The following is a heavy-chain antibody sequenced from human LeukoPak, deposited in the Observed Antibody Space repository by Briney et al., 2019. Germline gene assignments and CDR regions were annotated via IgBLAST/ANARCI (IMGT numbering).Heavy chain of an antibody. V-gene: IGHV3-30*02. CDR2: IRYDGSEK. D-gene: IGHD4-17*01. CDR1: GFTFSSYG. CDR3: AKNREPSGDYAAAFDF. Sequence: GGSLRLSCAASGFTFSSYGMHWVRQAPGKGLEWVAFIRYDGSEKHYADSVKGRFTISRDNSENTLFLQMNSLRAGDTAVYYCAKNREPSGDYAAAFDFWGQGTLVTVSS. J-gene: IGHJ4*02.